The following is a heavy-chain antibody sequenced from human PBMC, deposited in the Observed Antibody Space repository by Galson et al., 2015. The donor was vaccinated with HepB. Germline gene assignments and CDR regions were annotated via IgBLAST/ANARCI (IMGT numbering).Heavy chain of an antibody. CDR2: ISYDGSNK. Sequence: SLRLSCAASGFTFSSYAMHWVRQAPGKGLEWVAVISYDGSNKYYADSVKGRFTISRDNSKNTLYLQMNSLRAEDTAVYYCAREVRDLFDYWGQGTLATVSS. J-gene: IGHJ4*02. D-gene: IGHD5-24*01. V-gene: IGHV3-30*04. CDR3: AREVRDLFDY. CDR1: GFTFSSYA.